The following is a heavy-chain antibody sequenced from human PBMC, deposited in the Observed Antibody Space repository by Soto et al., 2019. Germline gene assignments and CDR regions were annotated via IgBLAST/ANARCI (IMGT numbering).Heavy chain of an antibody. CDR3: ARVGSYYYGSGSYYGSDY. Sequence: GGSLRLSCAASGFTVSSNYMSWFRQAPGKGLEWVSVIYSGGSTYYADSVKGRFTISRDNSKNTLYLQMNSLRAEDTAVYYCARVGSYYYGSGSYYGSDYWGQGTLVTVSS. CDR1: GFTVSSNY. V-gene: IGHV3-53*01. D-gene: IGHD3-10*01. CDR2: IYSGGST. J-gene: IGHJ4*02.